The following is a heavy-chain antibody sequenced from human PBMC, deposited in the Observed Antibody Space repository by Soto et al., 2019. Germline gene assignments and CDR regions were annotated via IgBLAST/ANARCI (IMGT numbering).Heavy chain of an antibody. V-gene: IGHV4-34*01. CDR2: INHSGST. CDR3: ARDSGYSYGSDYGMDV. CDR1: GGSFSGYY. J-gene: IGHJ6*02. D-gene: IGHD5-18*01. Sequence: SETLSLTCAVYGGSFSGYYWSWIRQPPGKGLEWIGEINHSGSTNYNPSPKSRVTISVDTSKNQFSLKLSSVAAADTAVYYCARDSGYSYGSDYGMDVWGQGTTVTVSS.